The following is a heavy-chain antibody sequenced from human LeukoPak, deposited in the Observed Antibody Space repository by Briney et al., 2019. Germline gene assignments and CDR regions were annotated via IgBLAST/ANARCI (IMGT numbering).Heavy chain of an antibody. V-gene: IGHV4-59*01. CDR3: ARTRYSSSWYYFAY. J-gene: IGHJ4*02. Sequence: SETLSLTCTVSGGSISSYYWSWIRQPPGKGLEWIGYIYYSGSTNYNPSLKSRVTISVDTSKNQFSLKLSSVTAADTAVYYCARTRYSSSWYYFAYWGQGAIVTVSS. D-gene: IGHD6-13*01. CDR1: GGSISSYY. CDR2: IYYSGST.